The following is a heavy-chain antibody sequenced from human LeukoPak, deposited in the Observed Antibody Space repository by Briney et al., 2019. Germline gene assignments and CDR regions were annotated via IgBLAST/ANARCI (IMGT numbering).Heavy chain of an antibody. V-gene: IGHV1-46*01. D-gene: IGHD5-12*01. CDR2: INPSSGST. Sequence: GASVKVSCKASGYTFTSYYMHWVRQAPGQGLEWMGIINPSSGSTSYAQKFQGRVTMTRDTSTSTVYMELSSLRSEDTAVYYCARDQGDSGYDGSYWYFDLWGRGTLVTVSS. J-gene: IGHJ2*01. CDR1: GYTFTSYY. CDR3: ARDQGDSGYDGSYWYFDL.